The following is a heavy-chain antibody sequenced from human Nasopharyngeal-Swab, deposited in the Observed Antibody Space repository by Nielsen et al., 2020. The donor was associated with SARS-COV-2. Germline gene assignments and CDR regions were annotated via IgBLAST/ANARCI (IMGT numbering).Heavy chain of an antibody. D-gene: IGHD3-10*01. J-gene: IGHJ4*02. CDR2: INHSGST. CDR1: GGSFSGYY. CDR3: AREYYYGSGSYLGY. V-gene: IGHV4-34*01. Sequence: GSLRLPCAVYGGSFSGYYWSWIRQPPGKGLEWIGEINHSGSTNYNPSLKSRVTISVDTSKNQFSLKLSSVTAADTAVYYCAREYYYGSGSYLGYWGQGTLVTVSS.